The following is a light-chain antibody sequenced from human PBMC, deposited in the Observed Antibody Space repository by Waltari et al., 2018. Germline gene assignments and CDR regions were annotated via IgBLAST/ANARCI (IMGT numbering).Light chain of an antibody. J-gene: IGLJ2*01. CDR2: DVN. V-gene: IGLV2-14*03. CDR3: SSYTSSSTL. CDR1: SSDVGGYNY. Sequence: QSALTQPASVSGSPGQSITISCHGTSSDVGGYNYVSWYQQHPDKAPKLMIYDVNNRASGVSNRFSGSKSGNTASLTISGLQAEDEADYYCSSYTSSSTLFGGGTKLTVL.